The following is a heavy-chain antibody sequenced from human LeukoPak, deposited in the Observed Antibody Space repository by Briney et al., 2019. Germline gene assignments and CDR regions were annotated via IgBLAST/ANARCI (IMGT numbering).Heavy chain of an antibody. CDR1: GYTLTELS. V-gene: IGHV1-24*01. D-gene: IGHD3-3*01. CDR3: TTRPIKGRYQLIYSYDFWSAFYLDYFDY. Sequence: ASVKVSCKVSGYTLTELSMHWVRQAPGKGLEWMGVFDPEDGETIYSQKFQGRVTMTEDTTTDTAYMELSSLRSEDTAVYYCTTRPIKGRYQLIYSYDFWSAFYLDYFDYWGQGTLVTVSS. J-gene: IGHJ4*02. CDR2: FDPEDGET.